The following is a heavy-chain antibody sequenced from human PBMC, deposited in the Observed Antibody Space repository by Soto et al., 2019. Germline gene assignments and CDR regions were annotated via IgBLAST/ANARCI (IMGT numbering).Heavy chain of an antibody. CDR1: GGSISSGGYS. CDR2: VFSSVSA. J-gene: IGHJ4*01. Sequence: SETLSLTCAVSGGSISSGGYSWTWIRQPPGKGLEWIGRVFSSVSATYNPSLKSRVSISMDTPENRISLKLDSVTAADAGVYFCARDGMTTGDTWGPGTLVTVSS. CDR3: ARDGMTTGDT. D-gene: IGHD2-21*02. V-gene: IGHV4-61*08.